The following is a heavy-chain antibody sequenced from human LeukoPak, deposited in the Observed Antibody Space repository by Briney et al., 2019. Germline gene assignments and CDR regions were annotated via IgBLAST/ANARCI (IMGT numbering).Heavy chain of an antibody. Sequence: SETLSLTCGVSGGSIDITNYWSWVRQAPGKGLEWLGRIYYSGSTFYNPSLKSRVTISVDTSKNQFSLRLSSVTAADTAVYYCARHGSTDYFDYWGQGTLVTVSS. CDR2: IYYSGST. CDR3: ARHGSTDYFDY. D-gene: IGHD2-2*03. CDR1: GGSIDITNY. J-gene: IGHJ4*02. V-gene: IGHV4-39*01.